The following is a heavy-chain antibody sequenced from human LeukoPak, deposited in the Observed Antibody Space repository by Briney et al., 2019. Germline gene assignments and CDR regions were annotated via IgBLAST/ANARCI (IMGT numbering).Heavy chain of an antibody. CDR2: LGRSGEYK. V-gene: IGHV3-23*01. J-gene: IGHJ6*02. Sequence: GGSLRLSCAASGFRFTDYSMSWVRQAPGKGLEWVAGLGRSGEYKYYADSVKGRFAISRDNSKDTVSLQMNSLRAEDSAIYFCVKDRPCETCMPMDAWGQGTTVTVSS. CDR1: GFRFTDYS. CDR3: VKDRPCETCMPMDA. D-gene: IGHD2-2*01.